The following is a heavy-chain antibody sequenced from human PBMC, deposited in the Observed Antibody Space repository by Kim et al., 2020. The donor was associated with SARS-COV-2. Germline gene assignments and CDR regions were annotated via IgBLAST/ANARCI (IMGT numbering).Heavy chain of an antibody. Sequence: GGSLRLSCAVSGFTFSSYAMSWVRQAPGKGLEWVSAISGSGGSTYYADSVKGRFTISRDNSKNTLYLQMNSLRAEDTAVYYCAKDAQSYDILTGSDYWGQGTLVTVSS. CDR2: ISGSGGST. CDR1: GFTFSSYA. J-gene: IGHJ4*02. V-gene: IGHV3-23*01. CDR3: AKDAQSYDILTGSDY. D-gene: IGHD3-9*01.